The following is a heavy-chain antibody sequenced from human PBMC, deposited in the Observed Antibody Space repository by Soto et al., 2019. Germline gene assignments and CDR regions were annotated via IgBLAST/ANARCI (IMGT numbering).Heavy chain of an antibody. Sequence: ASVKVSCKVSGYTLTELSMHWVRQAHGKGLEWKRGFDPEDGETICAHRVQGRVTLTEDKRTDTAYMELSGLRSEDTAVYYGATEGYSSPDAFDIWGKGTMVTVSS. CDR3: ATEGYSSPDAFDI. CDR1: GYTLTELS. D-gene: IGHD5-18*01. CDR2: FDPEDGET. V-gene: IGHV1-24*01. J-gene: IGHJ3*02.